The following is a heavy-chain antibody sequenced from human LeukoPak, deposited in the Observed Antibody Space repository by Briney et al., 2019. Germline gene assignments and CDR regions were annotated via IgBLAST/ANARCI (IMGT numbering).Heavy chain of an antibody. CDR1: GFTVSSNY. CDR3: AKAPSAIGWFDP. CDR2: IYSGGST. V-gene: IGHV3-66*01. Sequence: GASLRLSCAASGFTVSSNYMSWVRQAPGKGQEWVSVIYSGGSTYYADSVKGRFTISRDNSKSTLYLQMNSLRAEDTAVYYCAKAPSAIGWFDPWGQGTLVTVSS. J-gene: IGHJ5*02. D-gene: IGHD5-18*01.